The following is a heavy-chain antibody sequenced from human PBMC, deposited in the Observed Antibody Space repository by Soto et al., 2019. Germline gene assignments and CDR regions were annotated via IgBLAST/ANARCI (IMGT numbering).Heavy chain of an antibody. J-gene: IGHJ4*02. V-gene: IGHV4-59*01. CDR1: GGSISSYY. CDR2: IYYSGST. Sequence: PSETLSLTCTVSGGSISSYYWSWIRQPPGKGLEWIGYIYYSGSTNYNPSLKSRVTISVDTSKNQFSLKLSSVTAADTAVYYCARIRSGYELSDFDYWGQGTLVNVS. D-gene: IGHD5-12*01. CDR3: ARIRSGYELSDFDY.